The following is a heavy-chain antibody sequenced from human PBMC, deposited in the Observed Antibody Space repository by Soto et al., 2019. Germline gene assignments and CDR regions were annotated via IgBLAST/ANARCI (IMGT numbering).Heavy chain of an antibody. D-gene: IGHD3-22*01. J-gene: IGHJ4*02. Sequence: QVQLVESGGGLVKPGGSLRLSCEASGCTFSDHYMSWIRQAQGKGLEWLSYISGSNTYTDYAGSVKGRFTISRDNAQNSLHLQMNSLRADDTAVYYCARSMKAGKNFDYWGQGTLVTVSS. CDR1: GCTFSDHY. CDR2: ISGSNTYT. V-gene: IGHV3-11*05. CDR3: ARSMKAGKNFDY.